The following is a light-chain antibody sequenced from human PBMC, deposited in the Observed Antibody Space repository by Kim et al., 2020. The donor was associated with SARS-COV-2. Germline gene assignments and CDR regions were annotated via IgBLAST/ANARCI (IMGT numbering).Light chain of an antibody. CDR1: QCISTF. V-gene: IGKV3-11*01. Sequence: FSPGDHPPPSSRPRQCISTFLACYQQTPGPPPSPLIYGASNRATDAPASFSGSVSGTDFTLTIRRLEPEDFAVYYCQQRTPWPPYSFGQGTNLEI. CDR2: GAS. CDR3: QQRTPWPPYS. J-gene: IGKJ2*03.